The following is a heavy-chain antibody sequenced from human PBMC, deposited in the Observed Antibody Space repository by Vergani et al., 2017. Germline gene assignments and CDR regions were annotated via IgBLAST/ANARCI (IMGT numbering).Heavy chain of an antibody. J-gene: IGHJ4*02. CDR1: GYSFSNYW. CDR3: ARISAVTAIRTYYFDY. Sequence: EVHLVQSGAEVKKPGESLKISCKGSGYSFSNYWIGWVRQMPGRGLEWMGIIYPGGSDTRYSPSFQGQVTFSADKSVNTAYLQWSSLTASDTAMYYCARISAVTAIRTYYFDYWGQGTLVIVSS. V-gene: IGHV5-51*01. D-gene: IGHD2-21*02. CDR2: IYPGGSDT.